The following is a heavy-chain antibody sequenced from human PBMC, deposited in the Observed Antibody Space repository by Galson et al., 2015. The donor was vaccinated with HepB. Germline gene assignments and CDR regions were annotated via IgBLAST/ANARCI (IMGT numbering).Heavy chain of an antibody. CDR1: GFTVSSKY. D-gene: IGHD5-24*01. CDR3: AREVGDGYDYYFDS. CDR2: IYSGGST. Sequence: SLRLSCAASGFTVSSKYMNWVRQAPGKGLEWVSVIYSGGSTYYADSVKGGLTISRDNSKNTLYLQMNSLRAEDTAVYYCAREVGDGYDYYFDSWGQGTLVTVSS. J-gene: IGHJ4*02. V-gene: IGHV3-66*01.